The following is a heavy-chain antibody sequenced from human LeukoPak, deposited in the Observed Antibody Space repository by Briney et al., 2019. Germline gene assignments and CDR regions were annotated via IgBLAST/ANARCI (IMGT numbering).Heavy chain of an antibody. D-gene: IGHD2-15*01. J-gene: IGHJ4*02. V-gene: IGHV1-24*01. CDR1: GYTLTELS. Sequence: GASVKVSCKVSGYTLTELSMHWVRQAPGKGLEWMGGFDPEDGETTYAQKFQGRVTMTEDTSTDTAYMELSSLRSEDTAVYYCATTYCSGGSCYSIDYWGQGTLATVSS. CDR2: FDPEDGET. CDR3: ATTYCSGGSCYSIDY.